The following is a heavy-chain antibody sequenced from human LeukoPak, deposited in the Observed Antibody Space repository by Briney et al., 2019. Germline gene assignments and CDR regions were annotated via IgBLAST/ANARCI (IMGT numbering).Heavy chain of an antibody. D-gene: IGHD5-18*01. CDR3: ARGILWLHAFDI. J-gene: IGHJ3*02. CDR1: GGSISSSSYY. Sequence: PSETLSLTCTVSGGSISSSSYYWGWIRQPPGKGLEWIGSIYYSGSTYYNPSLKSRVTISVDTSKNQFSLKLSSVTAADTAVYYCARGILWLHAFDIWGPGTMVTVSS. V-gene: IGHV4-39*01. CDR2: IYYSGST.